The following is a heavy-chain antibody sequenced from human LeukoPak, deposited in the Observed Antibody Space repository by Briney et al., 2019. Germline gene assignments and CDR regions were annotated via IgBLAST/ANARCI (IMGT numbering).Heavy chain of an antibody. V-gene: IGHV4-34*01. Sequence: SETLSLTRAVYGGSFSGYYWSWIRQPPGKGLEWHGEINHSGSTNYNPSLKSRVTISVDTSKNQFSLKLSSVTAADTAVYYCAVAVYYYGSGSYKDYWGQGTLVTVSS. J-gene: IGHJ4*02. CDR1: GGSFSGYY. CDR3: AVAVYYYGSGSYKDY. CDR2: INHSGST. D-gene: IGHD3-10*01.